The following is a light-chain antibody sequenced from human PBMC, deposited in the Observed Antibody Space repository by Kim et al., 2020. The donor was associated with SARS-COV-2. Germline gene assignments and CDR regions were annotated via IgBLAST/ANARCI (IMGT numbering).Light chain of an antibody. CDR3: QQYGSSPL. J-gene: IGKJ1*01. V-gene: IGKV3-20*01. CDR1: QSVSSSY. CDR2: GAS. Sequence: EIVLTQSPGTLSLSPGERATLSYRASQSVSSSYLAWYQQKPGQAPRLLIYGASSRATGIPDRFSGSGSGTDFTLTISRLEPEDFAVYYCQQYGSSPLFGQGTKVDIK.